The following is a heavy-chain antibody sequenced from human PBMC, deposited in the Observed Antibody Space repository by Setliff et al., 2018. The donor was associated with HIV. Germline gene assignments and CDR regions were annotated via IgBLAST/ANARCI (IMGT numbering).Heavy chain of an antibody. V-gene: IGHV5-51*01. D-gene: IGHD1-26*01. J-gene: IGHJ3*01. CDR3: AKRRASGSLLDTCGV. CDR1: EYSFTTSW. Sequence: GESLKISCKGSEYSFTTSWIGWVRQIPGKGLEWMGHIYPRDSDTRYSPSFRGHFTISADKSITTAYLQWSSLKASDTAMYYCAKRRASGSLLDTCGVWGQGTMVTVS. CDR2: IYPRDSDT.